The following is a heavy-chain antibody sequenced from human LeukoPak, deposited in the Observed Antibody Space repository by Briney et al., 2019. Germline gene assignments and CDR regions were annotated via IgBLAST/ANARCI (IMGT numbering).Heavy chain of an antibody. CDR3: AKKLGISAFDY. V-gene: IGHV3-53*01. J-gene: IGHJ4*02. Sequence: GGSLRLSCAASGFTFSSYWMSWVRQAPGKGLEWVSVIYSGGSTYYADSVKGRFTISRDNSKNTLYLQMNSLRAEDTAVYYCAKKLGISAFDYWGQGTLVTVSS. D-gene: IGHD7-27*01. CDR1: GFTFSSYW. CDR2: IYSGGST.